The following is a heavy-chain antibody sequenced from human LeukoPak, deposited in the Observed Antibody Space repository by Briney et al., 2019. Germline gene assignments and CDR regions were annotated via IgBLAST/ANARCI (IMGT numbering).Heavy chain of an antibody. J-gene: IGHJ4*02. D-gene: IGHD3-10*01. Sequence: ASVNVSCKASGYTYTSYDINGVRQATGQGLEGMGWMNPNSGNTGYAQKFQGRVTMTRNTSISTAYMELSSLRSEDTAVYYCARSKGARFRELLNYWGQGTLVTVSS. CDR3: ARSKGARFRELLNY. V-gene: IGHV1-8*01. CDR1: GYTYTSYD. CDR2: MNPNSGNT.